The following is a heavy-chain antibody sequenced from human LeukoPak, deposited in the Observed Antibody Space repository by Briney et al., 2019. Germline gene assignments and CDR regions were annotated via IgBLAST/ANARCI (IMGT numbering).Heavy chain of an antibody. D-gene: IGHD5-12*01. V-gene: IGHV4-30-4*01. CDR1: GGSISSGDYY. CDR2: IYYSGST. CDR3: ARDHSGYDSPFDY. Sequence: SETLSLTCTVSGGSISSGDYYWSWIRQPPGKGLEWIGYIYYSGSTYYNPSLKSRVTISVDTSKNQFSLKLSSVTAADTAVYYCARDHSGYDSPFDYWGQGTLVTVSS. J-gene: IGHJ4*02.